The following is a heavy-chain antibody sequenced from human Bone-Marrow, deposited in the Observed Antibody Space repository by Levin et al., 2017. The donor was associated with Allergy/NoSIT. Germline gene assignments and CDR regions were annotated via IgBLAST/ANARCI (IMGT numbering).Heavy chain of an antibody. J-gene: IGHJ2*01. CDR2: IYYSGST. Sequence: GSLRLSCTVSGGSISSYYWSWIRQPPGKGLEWIGYIYYSGSTNYNPSLKSRVTISVDTSKNQFSLKLSSVTAADTAVYYCARVRGRYYYGSGTKTSYWYFDLWGRGTLVTVSS. CDR3: ARVRGRYYYGSGTKTSYWYFDL. CDR1: GGSISSYY. D-gene: IGHD3-10*01. V-gene: IGHV4-59*01.